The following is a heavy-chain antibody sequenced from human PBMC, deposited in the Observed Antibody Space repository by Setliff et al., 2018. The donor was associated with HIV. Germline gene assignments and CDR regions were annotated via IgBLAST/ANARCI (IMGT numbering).Heavy chain of an antibody. D-gene: IGHD3-10*01. J-gene: IGHJ5*02. Sequence: ASVKVSCKASGYSLANYAISWVRQVPGHGLEWMGWMSGNNGNTKSAPKVQGRLTLATDISTGTAYMELMSLTSDDTAVYYCARPAYYYGSGSYNWFDPWGQGTLVTVSS. CDR1: GYSLANYA. V-gene: IGHV1-18*04. CDR3: ARPAYYYGSGSYNWFDP. CDR2: MSGNNGNT.